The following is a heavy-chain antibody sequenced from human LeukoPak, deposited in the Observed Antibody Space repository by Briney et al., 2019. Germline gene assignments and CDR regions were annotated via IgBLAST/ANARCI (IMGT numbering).Heavy chain of an antibody. Sequence: GGSLRLSCAASGFTFSSYAMSWVRQAPGKGLEWVSAISGSGGSTYYADPVKGRFTISRDNSKNTLYLQMNSLRAEDTAVYYCAKDRPGGWLRRGPHFDYWGQGTLVTVSS. V-gene: IGHV3-23*01. CDR2: ISGSGGST. D-gene: IGHD5-12*01. CDR3: AKDRPGGWLRRGPHFDY. J-gene: IGHJ4*02. CDR1: GFTFSSYA.